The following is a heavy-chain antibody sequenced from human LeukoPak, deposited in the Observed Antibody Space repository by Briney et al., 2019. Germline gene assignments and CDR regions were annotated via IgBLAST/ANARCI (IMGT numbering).Heavy chain of an antibody. CDR3: ARLMTTVTTAAFDI. Sequence: GGSLRLSCSASGFTFGSYAMHWVRQAPGKGLVWVSRINSDGSSTNYADSVKGRFTISRDTAKNTLYLQMNSLRAEDMAVYYCARLMTTVTTAAFDIWGQGTMVTVSS. CDR2: INSDGSST. D-gene: IGHD4-17*01. CDR1: GFTFGSYA. V-gene: IGHV3-74*01. J-gene: IGHJ3*02.